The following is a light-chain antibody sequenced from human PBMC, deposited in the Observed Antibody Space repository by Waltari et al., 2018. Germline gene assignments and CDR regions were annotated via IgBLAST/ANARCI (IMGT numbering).Light chain of an antibody. Sequence: ETILPQSPATLSVFPGEEPSFSCRASQSVNTNLAWYQHKPGQAPRLLIYGASIRATGIPARFRGSGSGTEFTLTISSLQSEDLAVYYCQQYINRPRTFGQGTKVEIK. V-gene: IGKV3-15*01. CDR1: QSVNTN. J-gene: IGKJ1*01. CDR2: GAS. CDR3: QQYINRPRT.